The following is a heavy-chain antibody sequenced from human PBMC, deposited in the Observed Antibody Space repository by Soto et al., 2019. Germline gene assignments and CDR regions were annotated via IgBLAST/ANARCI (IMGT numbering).Heavy chain of an antibody. CDR1: GYTFTSYA. V-gene: IGHV1-3*01. J-gene: IGHJ4*02. CDR3: ARVVDPDWSGYDY. CDR2: INAGNGNT. D-gene: IGHD3-9*01. Sequence: ASVKVSCKASGYTFTSYAMHWVRQAPGQRLEWMGWINAGNGNTKYSQKFQGRVTITRDTSASTAYMELSSLRSEDTAVYYCARVVDPDWSGYDYWGQGSLVPVSS.